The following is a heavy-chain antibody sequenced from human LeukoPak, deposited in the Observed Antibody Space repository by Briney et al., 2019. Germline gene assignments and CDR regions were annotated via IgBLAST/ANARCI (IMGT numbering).Heavy chain of an antibody. CDR3: ARTANFAAGYYIDY. Sequence: GGSLRLSCAASGFTFSSYWMHWVRQAPGKGLEWVSSISGSSRHKYYADSVKGRFTISRDNAKNSLYLQMNSLRAEDTAVYYCARTANFAAGYYIDYWGQGTLVTVSS. V-gene: IGHV3-21*01. CDR1: GFTFSSYW. D-gene: IGHD6-13*01. CDR2: ISGSSRHK. J-gene: IGHJ4*02.